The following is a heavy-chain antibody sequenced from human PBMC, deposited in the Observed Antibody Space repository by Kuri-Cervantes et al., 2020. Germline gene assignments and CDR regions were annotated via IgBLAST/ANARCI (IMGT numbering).Heavy chain of an antibody. CDR3: AKDPASSHCSSTSCLVGLINY. J-gene: IGHJ4*02. V-gene: IGHV3-30*04. CDR1: GFTFSSYA. Sequence: GGSLRLSCAASGFTFSSYAMHWVRQAPGKGLEWVAVISYDGSNKYYAGSVKGRFTISRDNSKNTLYLQMNSLRAEDTAVYYCAKDPASSHCSSTSCLVGLINYWGQGTLVTVSS. D-gene: IGHD2-2*01. CDR2: ISYDGSNK.